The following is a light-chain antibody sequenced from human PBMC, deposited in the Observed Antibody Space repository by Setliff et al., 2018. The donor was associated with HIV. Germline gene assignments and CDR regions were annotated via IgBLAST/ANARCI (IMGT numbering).Light chain of an antibody. CDR1: SSNIGAGYD. J-gene: IGLJ2*01. CDR2: GNT. CDR3: QSYDSILSGSL. V-gene: IGLV1-40*01. Sequence: QSVLTQPPSVSGAPGQRVTISCTGSSSNIGAGYDVHWYQQLPGTAPKLLVYGNTHRPSGVPDRFSGSRSGTSASLAITVLQAEVETDYYCQSYDSILSGSLFGGGTQLTVL.